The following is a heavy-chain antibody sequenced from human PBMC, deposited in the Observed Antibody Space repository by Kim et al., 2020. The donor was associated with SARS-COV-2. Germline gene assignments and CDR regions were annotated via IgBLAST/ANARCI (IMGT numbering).Heavy chain of an antibody. V-gene: IGHV3-23*01. CDR1: VFTFNTYA. D-gene: IGHD6-19*01. CDR3: AKDDGPYTTGWYSFDF. Sequence: GGSLRLSCVASVFTFNTYAMSWVRQAPGKGLEWVSVISGSGGSTHYADSVMGRFTISRDNSKKTLYLQMNSLRDEDTAVYYCAKDDGPYTTGWYSFDFWGQGTLVTVPS. CDR2: ISGSGGST. J-gene: IGHJ4*02.